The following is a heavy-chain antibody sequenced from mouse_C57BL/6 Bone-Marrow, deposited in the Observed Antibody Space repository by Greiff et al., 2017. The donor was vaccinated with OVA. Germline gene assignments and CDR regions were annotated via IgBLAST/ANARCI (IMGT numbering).Heavy chain of an antibody. Sequence: EVMLVESGGDLVKPGGSLKLSCAASGFTFSSYGMSWVRPTPDKRLEWVATIRSGGSYTYYPDSVKGRFTISRDNAKNTLYLQMSSLKSEDTAMYYCARHGDYGSFFDYWGQGTTLTVSS. CDR3: ARHGDYGSFFDY. D-gene: IGHD1-1*01. CDR2: IRSGGSYT. J-gene: IGHJ2*01. CDR1: GFTFSSYG. V-gene: IGHV5-6*01.